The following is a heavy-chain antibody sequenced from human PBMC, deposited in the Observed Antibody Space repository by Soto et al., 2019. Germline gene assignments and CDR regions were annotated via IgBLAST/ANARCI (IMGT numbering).Heavy chain of an antibody. CDR1: GHTLTELS. CDR2: FAPEDGET. J-gene: IGHJ4*02. D-gene: IGHD1-1*01. V-gene: IGHV1-24*01. Sequence: QVQLAQSGAEVMKPGASVKVSCKVSGHTLTELSMHWVRLAPGKGLEWMGGFAPEDGETVYAQQFQGRVTMTEDTSTNSAYMELSSLRSEDTAVYYCAAGGTTWLQSPFDYWGQGTLVTVSS. CDR3: AAGGTTWLQSPFDY.